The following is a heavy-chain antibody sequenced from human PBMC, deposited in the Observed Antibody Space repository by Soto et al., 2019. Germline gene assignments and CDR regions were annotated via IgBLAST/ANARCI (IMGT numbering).Heavy chain of an antibody. Sequence: GESLKISCKGSGYTFSNYWIDWVRQMPGKGLEWMGIIYPGDSDTRYSPSFQGQVTISVDKSITTAYLQWSSLKASDTAMYYCVRRRDGGSYNAFDIWGQGTMVTGSS. CDR3: VRRRDGGSYNAFDI. CDR2: IYPGDSDT. V-gene: IGHV5-51*01. CDR1: GYTFSNYW. D-gene: IGHD3-10*01. J-gene: IGHJ3*02.